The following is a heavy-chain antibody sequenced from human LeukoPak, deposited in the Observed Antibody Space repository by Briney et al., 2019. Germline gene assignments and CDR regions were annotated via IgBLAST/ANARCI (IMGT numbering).Heavy chain of an antibody. CDR3: AKDRRGQGGYSYGTTPKY. CDR1: GFTFSNYG. D-gene: IGHD5-18*01. V-gene: IGHV3-30*18. J-gene: IGHJ4*02. CDR2: ISYDGSNK. Sequence: GGSLRLSCAASGFTFSNYGMHWVRQAPGKGLEWVAVISYDGSNKYYADSVKGRFTISRDNSKNTLYLQMNSLRAEDTAVYYCAKDRRGQGGYSYGTTPKYWGQGNLVTGFS.